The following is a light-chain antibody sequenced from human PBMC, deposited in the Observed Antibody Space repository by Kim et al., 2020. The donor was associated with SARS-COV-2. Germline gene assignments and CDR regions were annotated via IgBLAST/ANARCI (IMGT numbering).Light chain of an antibody. CDR2: TAS. CDR1: QGVANNH. J-gene: IGKJ4*01. CDR3: QKYGSSPLT. Sequence: LSPGERAALSCRASQGVANNHLAWYQQKPGQAPRLLIYTASTRAAGVPDRFRASGSGTDFTLTISRLEPEDFAVYYCQKYGSSPLTFGGGTKLEI. V-gene: IGKV3-20*01.